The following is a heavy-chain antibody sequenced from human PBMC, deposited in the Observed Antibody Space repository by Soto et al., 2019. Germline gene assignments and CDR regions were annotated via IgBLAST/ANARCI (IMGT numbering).Heavy chain of an antibody. V-gene: IGHV3-33*01. CDR2: IWHDGSKE. D-gene: IGHD3-16*01. CDR3: ARDVWQGESRRLDV. Sequence: QVQLVESGGGVVQPGGSLRLSCAASGYTFSINGMHWVRQAPGKGLEWVADIWHDGSKEYYADSVKGRFIISKDNSKNTLFLQMNNLRAEDTAVYYCARDVWQGESRRLDVWGRGTTVTVSS. J-gene: IGHJ6*02. CDR1: GYTFSING.